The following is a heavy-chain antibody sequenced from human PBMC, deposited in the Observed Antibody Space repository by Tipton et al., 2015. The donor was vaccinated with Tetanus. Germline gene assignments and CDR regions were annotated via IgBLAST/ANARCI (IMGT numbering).Heavy chain of an antibody. V-gene: IGHV3-30*18. Sequence: RSLRLSCAASGFTFSSYGMPWVRQAPGKGLEWVAVISYDGSNKYYADSVKGRFTISRDNSKNTLYLQMNSLRAEDTAVYYCAKDRELPYYYYGMDVWGQGTTVTVSS. CDR2: ISYDGSNK. J-gene: IGHJ6*02. CDR3: AKDRELPYYYYGMDV. CDR1: GFTFSSYG. D-gene: IGHD1-26*01.